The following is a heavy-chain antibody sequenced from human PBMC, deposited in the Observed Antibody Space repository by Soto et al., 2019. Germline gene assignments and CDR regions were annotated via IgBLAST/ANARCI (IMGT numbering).Heavy chain of an antibody. J-gene: IGHJ4*02. D-gene: IGHD5-12*01. CDR3: ARGRSVATEKRIFDY. CDR2: INHSGST. CDR1: GGSFSGYY. Sequence: PSETLSLTCAVYGGSFSGYYWSWIRQPPGKGLEWIGEINHSGSTNYNPSLKSRVTISVDTSKNQFSLKLSSVTAADTAVYYCARGRSVATEKRIFDYWGQGTLVTVS. V-gene: IGHV4-34*01.